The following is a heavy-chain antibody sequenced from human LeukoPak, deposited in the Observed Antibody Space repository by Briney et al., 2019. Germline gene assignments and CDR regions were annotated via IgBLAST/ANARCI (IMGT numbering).Heavy chain of an antibody. CDR2: ISSGSSSR. V-gene: IGHV3-48*01. Sequence: PGGSLRLSCAASGFTFNTFDMTWVRQAPGKGLEWVSYISSGSSSRYYADSVKGRFTISRENAKNSLYLQMNSLRAGDTAVYYCARGSGGVGVYVGMDVWGQGTTVTVSS. CDR1: GFTFNTFD. J-gene: IGHJ6*02. D-gene: IGHD1-26*01. CDR3: ARGSGGVGVYVGMDV.